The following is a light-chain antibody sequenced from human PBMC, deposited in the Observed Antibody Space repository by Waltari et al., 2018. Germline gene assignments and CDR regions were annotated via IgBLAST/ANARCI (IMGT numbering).Light chain of an antibody. CDR2: WAC. CDR3: QKYYTTPRT. CDR1: QNILHSSNNKNW. Sequence: DIVMTQSPDSLAVSLGERATIHCKSSQNILHSSNNKNWLALYQQKPGQPPKLIISWACTRESGVPDRFIGSGSGTDFTCAISSLQAEDVAVYYCQKYYTTPRTFAQGTKVEVK. V-gene: IGKV4-1*01. J-gene: IGKJ1*01.